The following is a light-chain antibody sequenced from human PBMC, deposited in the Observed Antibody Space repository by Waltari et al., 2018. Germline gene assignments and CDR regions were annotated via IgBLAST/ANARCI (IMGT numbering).Light chain of an antibody. Sequence: QSALTQPPSASGSPGQSVTISCTGTSTDVGAYNYVSWYQQHPGNAPKLMIYEVSKRPSGVPDRFSGSKSGNTASLTVSGLQAEDEADYYCSSYAGSDNLIFGGGTK. CDR1: STDVGAYNY. CDR2: EVS. J-gene: IGLJ2*01. V-gene: IGLV2-8*01. CDR3: SSYAGSDNLI.